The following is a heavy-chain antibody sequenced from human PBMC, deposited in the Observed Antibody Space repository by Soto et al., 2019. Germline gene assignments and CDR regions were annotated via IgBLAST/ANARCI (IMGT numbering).Heavy chain of an antibody. D-gene: IGHD3-10*01. CDR2: IIPIIGII. Sequence: SVKVSCKASGATFSTYTITWVRQAPGQGLEWMGRIIPIIGIINYAQKFQGRVVMTEDTSTGTAYLEVVSLKSEDTAVYYCGSDMGFELSNYWGQGPLVTVSS. J-gene: IGHJ4*01. V-gene: IGHV1-69*02. CDR1: GATFSTYT. CDR3: GSDMGFELSNY.